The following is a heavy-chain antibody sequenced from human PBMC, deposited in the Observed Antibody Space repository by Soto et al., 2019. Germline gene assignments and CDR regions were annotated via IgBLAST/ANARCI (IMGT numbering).Heavy chain of an antibody. CDR2: IYYSGST. D-gene: IGHD1-26*01. V-gene: IGHV4-31*03. J-gene: IGHJ2*01. Sequence: QVQLQESGPGLVKPSQTLSLTCTVSGGSISSGGYYWSWIRQHPGKGLEWIGYIYYSGSTYYNPSLKSRVTISVDTSKNQFSLKLSSVTAANTAVYYCARDREANWYFDLWGRGTLVTVSS. CDR1: GGSISSGGYY. CDR3: ARDREANWYFDL.